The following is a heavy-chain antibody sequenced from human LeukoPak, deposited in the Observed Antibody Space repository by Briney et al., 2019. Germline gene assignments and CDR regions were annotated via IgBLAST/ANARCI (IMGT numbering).Heavy chain of an antibody. Sequence: ASVKVSCKASGYTFTSYGISWVRQAPGQGLEWMGWISAYNGNTNYAQKLQGRVTMTTDTSTSTAYMELRSLRSDDTAVYYCARGRLGVYSSGSYSSNWFDPWGQGTLVTVSS. CDR1: GYTFTSYG. D-gene: IGHD3-10*01. J-gene: IGHJ5*02. V-gene: IGHV1-18*01. CDR3: ARGRLGVYSSGSYSSNWFDP. CDR2: ISAYNGNT.